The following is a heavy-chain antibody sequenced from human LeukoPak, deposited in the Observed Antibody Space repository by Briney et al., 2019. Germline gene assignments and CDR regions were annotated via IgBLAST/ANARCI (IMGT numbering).Heavy chain of an antibody. V-gene: IGHV4-38-2*02. CDR2: IYHSGST. Sequence: SETLSLTCTVSGYSISSGYYWGWIRQPPGKGLEWIGSIYHSGSTYYNPSLKSRVTISVDTSKNRFSLKLSSVTAADTAVYYCARDTPGSDYWGQGALVTVSS. D-gene: IGHD3-10*01. CDR1: GYSISSGYY. J-gene: IGHJ4*02. CDR3: ARDTPGSDY.